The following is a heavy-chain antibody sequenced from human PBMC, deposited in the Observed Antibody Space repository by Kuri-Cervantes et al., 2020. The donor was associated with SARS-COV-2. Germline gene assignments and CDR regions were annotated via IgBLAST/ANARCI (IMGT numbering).Heavy chain of an antibody. D-gene: IGHD2-2*01. J-gene: IGHJ5*02. Sequence: ATVNVSCKASVGTFSNDAMNWVRQAPGQGLEWMGWISAYIGNTNYAQKLQGRVTMTTDTSTSTAYMELRSLRSDETAVYYCARAVPENIVVVPAAMVCWFDPWGQGTLVTVSS. CDR1: VGTFSNDA. CDR3: ARAVPENIVVVPAAMVCWFDP. CDR2: ISAYIGNT. V-gene: IGHV1-18*01.